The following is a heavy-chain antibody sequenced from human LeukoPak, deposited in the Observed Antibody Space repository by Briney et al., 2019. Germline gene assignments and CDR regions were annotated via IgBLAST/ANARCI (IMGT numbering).Heavy chain of an antibody. CDR1: GFASDDYG. D-gene: IGHD3-22*01. CDR3: ARGYYDSSGYPGY. Sequence: GGSLRLSCAASGFASDDYGMSWVRQAPGKGLEWVSGINWNGGSTGYADSVKGRFTISRDNAKNSLYLQMNSLRAEDTALYYCARGYYDSSGYPGYWGQGTLVTVSS. V-gene: IGHV3-20*04. J-gene: IGHJ4*02. CDR2: INWNGGST.